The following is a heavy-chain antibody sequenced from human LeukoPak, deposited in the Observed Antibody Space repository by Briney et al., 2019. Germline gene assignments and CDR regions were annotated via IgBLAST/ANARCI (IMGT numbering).Heavy chain of an antibody. CDR2: ISGSGDST. CDR1: GLTFSSYT. CDR3: AKDRGY. V-gene: IGHV3-23*01. J-gene: IGHJ4*02. Sequence: GSLRLSCAVSGLTFSSYTMTWVRQAPGRGLEWVPGISGSGDSTYYAASVKGRFTISRDNSKNTLYLQMNSLRAEDTAVYYCAKDRGYWGQGTLVTVSS.